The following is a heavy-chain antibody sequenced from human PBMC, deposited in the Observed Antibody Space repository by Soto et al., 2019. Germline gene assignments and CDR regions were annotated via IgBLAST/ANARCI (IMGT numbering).Heavy chain of an antibody. J-gene: IGHJ4*02. Sequence: SETLSLTCGVSDGSISSTKWWTCVRHPPGKGPEWIGEKYHSGSTNYNPSLTGRVTISLDKSKNHFSLTLTSVTAADTAIYYCARDRPGSQHYFDYWGQGNMVT. CDR1: DGSISSTKW. CDR2: KYHSGST. CDR3: ARDRPGSQHYFDY. D-gene: IGHD3-10*01. V-gene: IGHV4-4*02.